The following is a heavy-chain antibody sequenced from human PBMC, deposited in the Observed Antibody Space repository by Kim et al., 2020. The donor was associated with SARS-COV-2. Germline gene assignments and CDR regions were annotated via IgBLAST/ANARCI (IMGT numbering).Heavy chain of an antibody. Sequence: SETLSLTCAVYGGSFSGYQWSWIRQSPGKGLEWIGQINDSGSTNYNPSLKSRVTISVDTSKNQFSLKLTSVTAADTAVYYCARGVPGYWGQGTRVNVS. J-gene: IGHJ4*02. CDR3: ARGVPGY. V-gene: IGHV4-34*01. CDR2: INDSGST. CDR1: GGSFSGYQ.